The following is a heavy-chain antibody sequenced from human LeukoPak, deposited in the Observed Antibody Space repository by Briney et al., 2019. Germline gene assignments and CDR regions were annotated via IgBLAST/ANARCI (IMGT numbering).Heavy chain of an antibody. CDR2: ISAYNGNT. CDR3: AREGMHDYSNDYYYYGMDV. D-gene: IGHD4-11*01. V-gene: IGHV1-18*01. Sequence: ASVKVSCKASGYTFTSYGISWVRQAPGQGLEWMGWISAYNGNTNYAQKLQGRVTMTTDTSTSTAYMELRSLRSDDTAVYYCAREGMHDYSNDYYYYGMDVWGQGTTVTVSS. CDR1: GYTFTSYG. J-gene: IGHJ6*02.